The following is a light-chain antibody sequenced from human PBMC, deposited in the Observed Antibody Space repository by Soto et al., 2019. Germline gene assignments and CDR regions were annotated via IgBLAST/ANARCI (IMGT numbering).Light chain of an antibody. V-gene: IGLV2-14*01. J-gene: IGLJ2*01. CDR3: SSYTTSSTVV. CDR1: SSDVGGYNY. CDR2: DVS. Sequence: QSVLTQPASVSGSPGQSITISCTGTSSDVGGYNYLSWYQQHPGKAPKVMIFDVSNRPSGISNRFSGSKSANTASLTISGLQAEDEADYYCSSYTTSSTVVFGGGTKLTVL.